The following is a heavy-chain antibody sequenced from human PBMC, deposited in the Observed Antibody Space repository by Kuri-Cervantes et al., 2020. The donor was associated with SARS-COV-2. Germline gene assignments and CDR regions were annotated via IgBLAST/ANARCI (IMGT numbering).Heavy chain of an antibody. J-gene: IGHJ4*02. V-gene: IGHV3-23*01. D-gene: IGHD6-13*01. Sequence: GGSLRLSCAASGFTFSSYAMSWVRQAPGKGLEWVSAISGSGGSTYYADSAKGRFTISRDNSKNTLYLQMNSLRAEDTAVYYCAKREQYSSSWGDVDYWGQGTLVTVSS. CDR2: ISGSGGST. CDR1: GFTFSSYA. CDR3: AKREQYSSSWGDVDY.